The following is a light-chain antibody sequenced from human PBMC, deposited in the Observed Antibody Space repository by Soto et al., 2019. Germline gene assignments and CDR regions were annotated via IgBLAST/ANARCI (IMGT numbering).Light chain of an antibody. J-gene: IGLJ1*01. CDR1: SSDIGSYNF. V-gene: IGLV2-14*01. CDR2: EVN. Sequence: QSVLTQPASVSGSPGQSITISCTGTSSDIGSYNFVSWYQQHPDKAPKLMVYEVNNRPSGISNRFSGSKSGNTASLTISGLQSEDEAEYFCSAYAGSKTFVVFGTGTKGTV. CDR3: SAYAGSKTFVV.